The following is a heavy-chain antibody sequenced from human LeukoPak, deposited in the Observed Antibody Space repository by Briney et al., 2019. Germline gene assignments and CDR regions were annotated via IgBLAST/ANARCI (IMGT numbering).Heavy chain of an antibody. CDR3: ARYRHLGY. CDR1: GFTLSSRW. Sequence: GGSLRLSCVVSGFTLSSRWMMWVRQAPGEGLEWMTNINRDGSEKNYVDSVKGRFTITRDNAENSLYLQMNSLKVEDSAIYYCARYRHLGYWGQGTLVTVSS. CDR2: INRDGSEK. V-gene: IGHV3-7*03. J-gene: IGHJ4*02.